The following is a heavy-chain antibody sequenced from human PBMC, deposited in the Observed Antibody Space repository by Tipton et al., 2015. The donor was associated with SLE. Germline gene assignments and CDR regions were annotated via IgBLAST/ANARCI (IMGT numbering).Heavy chain of an antibody. J-gene: IGHJ5*02. CDR3: AREGGGFP. Sequence: TLSLTCAVYGGSFSGYYWSWIRQPPGKGLEWIGSIYHSGSTYYNPSLKSRVTISVDTSKNQFSLKLSSVTAADTAVYYCAREGGGFPWGQGTLVTVSS. V-gene: IGHV4-34*01. CDR2: IYHSGST. D-gene: IGHD2-15*01. CDR1: GGSFSGYY.